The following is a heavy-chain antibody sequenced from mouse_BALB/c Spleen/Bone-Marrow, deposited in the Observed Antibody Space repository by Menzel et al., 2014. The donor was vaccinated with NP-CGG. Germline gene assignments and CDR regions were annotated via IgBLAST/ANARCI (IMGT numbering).Heavy chain of an antibody. CDR1: GYSFTGYY. CDR3: ARGYGNYDYWYFDV. CDR2: INPYNGAT. V-gene: IGHV1-31*01. Sequence: EVQVVESGPELVKPGASVKISCKASGYSFTGYYMHWVKQSHVKSLEWIGRINPYNGATSYNQNFKDKASLTVDKSSSTAYMELHSLTSEDSAVYYCARGYGNYDYWYFDVWGAGTTVTVSS. D-gene: IGHD2-1*01. J-gene: IGHJ1*01.